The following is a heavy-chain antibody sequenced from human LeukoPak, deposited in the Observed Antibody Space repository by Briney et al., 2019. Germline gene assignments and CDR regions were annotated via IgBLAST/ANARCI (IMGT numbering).Heavy chain of an antibody. Sequence: GGSLRRSCAASGFTFSLYSMTWVRQAPGKGLEWVANIAPDGSTQNYVDSLEGRFTISRDNPKNSLYLQMHSLRAEDAAVYYCARVIGGAIDHWGQGTLVTVSS. J-gene: IGHJ4*02. CDR1: GFTFSLYS. CDR3: ARVIGGAIDH. CDR2: IAPDGSTQ. V-gene: IGHV3-7*01. D-gene: IGHD1-26*01.